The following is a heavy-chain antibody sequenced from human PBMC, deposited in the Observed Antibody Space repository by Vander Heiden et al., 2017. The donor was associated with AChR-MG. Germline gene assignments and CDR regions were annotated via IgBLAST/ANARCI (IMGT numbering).Heavy chain of an antibody. J-gene: IGHJ4*02. D-gene: IGHD3-10*01. CDR2: IYYSGST. CDR1: GGSISSSSYY. CDR3: VPSRGGSGDY. Sequence: QLQLQESGPGLVKPSETLSLTCTVPGGSISSSSYYWGWIRQPPGKGLEWIGSIYYSGSTYYNPSLKSRVTISVDTSKNQFSLKLSSVTAADTAVYYCVPSRGGSGDYWGQGTLVTVSS. V-gene: IGHV4-39*01.